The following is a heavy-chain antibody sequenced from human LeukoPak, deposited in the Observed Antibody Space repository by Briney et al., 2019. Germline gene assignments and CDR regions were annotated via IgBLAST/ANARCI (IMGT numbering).Heavy chain of an antibody. CDR3: ARGPQYYYDSSGYYYDTRFDP. D-gene: IGHD3-22*01. J-gene: IGHJ5*02. CDR2: INPSGGST. CDR1: GYTFTSYY. Sequence: GASVKVSCKAPGYTFTSYYMHWVRQAPGQGLEWMGIINPSGGSTSYAQKFQGRVTMTRDTSTSTVYMELSSLRSEDTAVYYCARGPQYYYDSSGYYYDTRFDPWGQGTLVTVSS. V-gene: IGHV1-46*01.